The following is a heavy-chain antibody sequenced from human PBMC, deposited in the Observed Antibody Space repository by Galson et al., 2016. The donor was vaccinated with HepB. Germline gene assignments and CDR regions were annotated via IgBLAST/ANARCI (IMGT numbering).Heavy chain of an antibody. CDR2: IIPIFGPA. J-gene: IGHJ6*02. CDR3: ARSGAGARVYDGSGYYYFYGMDV. CDR1: GGTFSSYA. V-gene: IGHV1-69*13. Sequence: VKVSCKASGGTFSSYAISWVRQAPGQGLEWMGGIIPIFGPANYAQKFQGRATIIADESTSTAYMELSSLRSEDTAVYYCARSGAGARVYDGSGYYYFYGMDVWGQGTTVTVSS. D-gene: IGHD3-22*01.